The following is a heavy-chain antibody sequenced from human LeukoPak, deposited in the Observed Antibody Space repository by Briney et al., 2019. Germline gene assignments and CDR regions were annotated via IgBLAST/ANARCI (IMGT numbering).Heavy chain of an antibody. J-gene: IGHJ4*02. CDR1: GFTVSSNY. D-gene: IGHD1-26*01. CDR3: ASAIVGATIFDY. Sequence: GGSLRLSCAASGFTVSSNYMSWVRQAPGKGLEWVSVIYSGGSTYYADSVKGRFTISRDNSKNTLYLQMNSLRAVDTAVYYCASAIVGATIFDYWGQGTLVTVSS. CDR2: IYSGGST. V-gene: IGHV3-66*02.